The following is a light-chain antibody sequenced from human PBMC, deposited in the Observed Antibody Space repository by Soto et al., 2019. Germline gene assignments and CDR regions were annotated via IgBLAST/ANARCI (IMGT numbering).Light chain of an antibody. Sequence: QSALTQPASVSGSPGQSITISCTGTSSDVGGYNYVSWYQHHPGKAPKLILYDVSHRPSGVSIRFSGSKSDNTASLTISGLQPEDEADYHCSSYTTSNTRQIVFGTGTKLTVL. CDR1: SSDVGGYNY. V-gene: IGLV2-14*03. CDR3: SSYTTSNTRQIV. J-gene: IGLJ1*01. CDR2: DVS.